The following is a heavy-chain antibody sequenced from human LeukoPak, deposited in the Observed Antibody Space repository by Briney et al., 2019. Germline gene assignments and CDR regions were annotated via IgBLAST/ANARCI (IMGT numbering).Heavy chain of an antibody. J-gene: IGHJ4*02. D-gene: IGHD4-23*01. CDR2: IYHSGST. CDR1: GGSISSGGYY. V-gene: IGHV4-30-2*01. Sequence: PSETLSLTCTVSGGSISSGGYYWSWIRQPPGKGLEWIGYIYHSGSTYYNPSLKSRVTISVDRSKNQFSLKLSSVTAADTAVYYCASVRPYGGNSLDYWGQGTLVTVSS. CDR3: ASVRPYGGNSLDY.